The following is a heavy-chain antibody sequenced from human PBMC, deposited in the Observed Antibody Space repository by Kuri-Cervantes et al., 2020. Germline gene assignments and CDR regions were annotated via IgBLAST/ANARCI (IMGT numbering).Heavy chain of an antibody. D-gene: IGHD2-2*01. V-gene: IGHV4-39*01. Sequence: SETLSLTCTVSGGSISSSSYYWGWIRQPPGKGLEWIGSIYYSGSTYYNPSLKSRVTVSVDTSKNQFSLKLSSVTAADTAVYYCARLVVPAAPFDYWGQGTPVTVSS. CDR2: IYYSGST. CDR1: GGSISSSSYY. CDR3: ARLVVPAAPFDY. J-gene: IGHJ4*02.